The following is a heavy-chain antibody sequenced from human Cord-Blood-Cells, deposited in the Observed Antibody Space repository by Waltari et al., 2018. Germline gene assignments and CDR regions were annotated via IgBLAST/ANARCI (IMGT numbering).Heavy chain of an antibody. CDR2: INAGNGNT. CDR3: ARELLTDHWYFDL. CDR1: GYTFTSYA. J-gene: IGHJ2*01. V-gene: IGHV1-3*01. Sequence: QVQLVQSGAEVKKPGASVKVSCKASGYTFTSYAMHWVRQAPGQRLEWMGWINAGNGNTKYSQKFQGRVTITRDTSASTAYMELSSLRSEDTAVYYCARELLTDHWYFDLWGRGTLVTVSS. D-gene: IGHD1-26*01.